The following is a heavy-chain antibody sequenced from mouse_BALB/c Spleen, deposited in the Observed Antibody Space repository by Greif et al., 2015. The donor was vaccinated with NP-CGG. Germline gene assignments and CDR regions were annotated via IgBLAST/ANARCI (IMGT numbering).Heavy chain of an antibody. CDR2: IDPANGNT. CDR1: GFNIKDTY. CDR3: ARYLYGYYFDY. V-gene: IGHV14-3*02. Sequence: EVKLMESGAELVKPGASVKLSCTASGFNIKDTYMHWVKQRPEQGLEWIGRIDPANGNTKYDPKFQGKATITADTSSNTAYLQLSSLTSEDTAVYYCARYLYGYYFDYWGQGTTLTVSS. J-gene: IGHJ2*01. D-gene: IGHD2-10*02.